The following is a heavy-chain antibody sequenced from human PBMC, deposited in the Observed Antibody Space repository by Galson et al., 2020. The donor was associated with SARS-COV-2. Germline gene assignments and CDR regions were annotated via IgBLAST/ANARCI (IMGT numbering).Heavy chain of an antibody. Sequence: GGSLRLSCAASGFTFSSYAMHWVRQAPGKGLEWVAVISYDGSNKYYADSVKGRFTISRDGAQNTLFLQMNSLRAEDTAVYYCAAFRYTGFDPPVSWGQGTLVTVSS. CDR2: ISYDGSNK. CDR3: AAFRYTGFDPPVS. CDR1: GFTFSSYA. J-gene: IGHJ5*02. V-gene: IGHV3-30*04. D-gene: IGHD5-12*01.